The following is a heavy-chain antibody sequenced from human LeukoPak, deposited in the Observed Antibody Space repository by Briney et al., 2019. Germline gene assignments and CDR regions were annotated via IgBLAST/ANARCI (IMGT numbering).Heavy chain of an antibody. V-gene: IGHV3-9*01. D-gene: IGHD5-24*01. CDR1: GFTFSSYA. Sequence: GGSLRLSCAASGFTFSSYAMHWVRQAPGKGLEWVSGISWNSGSIGYADSVKGRFTISRDNAKNSLYLQMNSLRAEDTALYYCAKCRDGYIDPFDYWGQGTLVTVSS. CDR3: AKCRDGYIDPFDY. J-gene: IGHJ4*02. CDR2: ISWNSGSI.